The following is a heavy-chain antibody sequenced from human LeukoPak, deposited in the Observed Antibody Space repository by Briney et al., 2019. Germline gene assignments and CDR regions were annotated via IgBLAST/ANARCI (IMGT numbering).Heavy chain of an antibody. D-gene: IGHD3-22*01. CDR3: AKGPYYYDSSGYPG. Sequence: GGSLRLSCAASGFNFSDYGMHWVRQAPGKGLECVAFIQYDGNNKYDADSVKGRFTISRDNSKNILFLQMNSLRAEDTAVYYCAKGPYYYDSSGYPGWGQGTLVSVSS. CDR1: GFNFSDYG. V-gene: IGHV3-30*02. J-gene: IGHJ4*02. CDR2: IQYDGNNK.